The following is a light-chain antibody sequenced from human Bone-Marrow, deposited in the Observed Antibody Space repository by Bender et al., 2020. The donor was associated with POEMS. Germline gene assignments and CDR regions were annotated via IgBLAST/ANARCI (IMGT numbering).Light chain of an antibody. CDR3: CSYSYSGTFFYV. Sequence: QSALTQPASVSGSPGQSITISCLGTSSDIGAHDFVSWYQHRPGKAPKLIIYDVNNRPSGISNRFSGSKSVNTASLTISGLQAEDEGDYYCCSYSYSGTFFYVFGTGTKVTVL. CDR2: DVN. CDR1: SSDIGAHDF. J-gene: IGLJ1*01. V-gene: IGLV2-14*03.